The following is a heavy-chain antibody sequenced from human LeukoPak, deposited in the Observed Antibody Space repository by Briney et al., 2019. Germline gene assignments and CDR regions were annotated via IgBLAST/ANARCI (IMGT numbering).Heavy chain of an antibody. V-gene: IGHV3-30*04. CDR1: GFTFSSYA. CDR2: ISYDGSNK. J-gene: IGHJ4*02. CDR3: ERAPITMIVVVTPLDY. D-gene: IGHD3-22*01. Sequence: PGRSLRLSCAASGFTFSSYAMHWVRQAPRKGLEWVAGISYDGSNKYYADSVKGRFTISRDNSKNTLYLQMNSLRAEDTAVYYCERAPITMIVVVTPLDYWGQGTLVTVSS.